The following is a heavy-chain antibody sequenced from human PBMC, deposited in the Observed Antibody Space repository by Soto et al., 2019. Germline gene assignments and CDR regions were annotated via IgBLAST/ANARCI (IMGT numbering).Heavy chain of an antibody. J-gene: IGHJ4*02. CDR2: ISGSGGST. CDR1: GFTFSSYA. D-gene: IGHD3-22*01. V-gene: IGHV3-23*01. CDR3: AKFRYYYDSSGAQKYYFDY. Sequence: GGSLRLSCAASGFTFSSYAMSWVRQAPGKGLEWVSAISGSGGSTYYADSVKGRFTISRDNSKNTLYLQMNSLRAEDTAVYYCAKFRYYYDSSGAQKYYFDYWGQGTLVTVSS.